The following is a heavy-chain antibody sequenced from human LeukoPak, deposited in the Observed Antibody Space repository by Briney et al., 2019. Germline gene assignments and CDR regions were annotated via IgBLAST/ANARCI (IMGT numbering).Heavy chain of an antibody. J-gene: IGHJ3*02. D-gene: IGHD6-13*01. CDR1: GFSFSSFA. CDR3: AKSKAAVGGVFDI. CDR2: VSDSGGTT. Sequence: SGGSLRLSCAASGFSFSSFAMTWVRQAPGKGQEWVSGVSDSGGTTYYADSVKGRFTISRDNSKNTLYLKMNSLRAEDTAVYYCAKSKAAVGGVFDIWGQGTMVTVSS. V-gene: IGHV3-23*01.